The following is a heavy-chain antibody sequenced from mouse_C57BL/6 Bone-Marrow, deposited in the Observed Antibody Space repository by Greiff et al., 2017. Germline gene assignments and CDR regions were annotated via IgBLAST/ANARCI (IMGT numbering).Heavy chain of an antibody. J-gene: IGHJ2*01. CDR2: INPNNGGT. D-gene: IGHD1-1*02. V-gene: IGHV1-18*01. CDR1: GYTFTDYN. Sequence: EVQLQQSGPELVKPGASVKIPCKASGYTFTDYNMDWVKQSHGKSLEWIGEINPNNGGTIYNQKFKGKAKLTVDKSSSTAYMELRSLTSEDTAVYYCARGVGWPYYFDYWGQGTTLTVSS. CDR3: ARGVGWPYYFDY.